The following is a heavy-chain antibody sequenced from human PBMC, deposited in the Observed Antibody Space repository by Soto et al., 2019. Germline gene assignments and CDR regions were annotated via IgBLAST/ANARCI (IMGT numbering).Heavy chain of an antibody. J-gene: IGHJ6*02. D-gene: IGHD2-2*02. CDR3: ARWGGYCSSTSCYTGHYYYYGMDV. CDR2: IIPIFGTA. V-gene: IGHV1-69*01. CDR1: GGTFSSYA. Sequence: QVQLVQSGAEVKKPGSSVKVSCKASGGTFSSYAISWVRQAPGQGLEWMGGIIPIFGTANYAQKFQGRVTITADESTSTAYMELSSLRSEDTAVYYCARWGGYCSSTSCYTGHYYYYGMDVWGQGTTVTVSS.